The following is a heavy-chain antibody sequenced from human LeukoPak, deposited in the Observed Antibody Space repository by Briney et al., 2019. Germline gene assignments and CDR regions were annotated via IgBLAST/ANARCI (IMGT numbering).Heavy chain of an antibody. Sequence: SETLSLTCTVSGGSISGYWWTWVRQPPETGLEWIAHIYTGGTSNSNPSLKSRVTISTDTSKNQFSLRLTSVTAADTAVYYCARRGGNYDSYYFDSWGQGTLVTVSS. J-gene: IGHJ4*02. D-gene: IGHD3-22*01. V-gene: IGHV4-4*09. CDR3: ARRGGNYDSYYFDS. CDR2: IYTGGTS. CDR1: GGSISGYW.